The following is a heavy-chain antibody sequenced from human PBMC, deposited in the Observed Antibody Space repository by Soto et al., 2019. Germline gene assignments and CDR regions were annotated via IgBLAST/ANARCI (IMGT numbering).Heavy chain of an antibody. CDR2: ICYDGSNK. J-gene: IGHJ3*02. CDR1: GFTFSSYG. Sequence: QVQLVESGGGVVQPGRSLRLSCAASGFTFSSYGMHWVRQAPGKGLEWVAVICYDGSNKYYADSVKGRFTISRDNSKKTLYLKMNSLRAEDTAVYYCAREGGDYVLGAFDIWGQGTMVTVSS. D-gene: IGHD4-17*01. V-gene: IGHV3-33*01. CDR3: AREGGDYVLGAFDI.